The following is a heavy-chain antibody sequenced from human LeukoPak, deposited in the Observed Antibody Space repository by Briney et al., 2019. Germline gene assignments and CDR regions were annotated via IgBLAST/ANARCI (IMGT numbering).Heavy chain of an antibody. D-gene: IGHD3-22*01. CDR3: AIDRLSYDWSDYRFHY. V-gene: IGHV3-7*01. J-gene: IGHJ4*01. Sequence: GGSLRLSCVASGFTFRTYWMNWFRRAPGKGLEWVGNINDGGREVNYVDSVRGRFIISRDNAKDSLYLQMNSLRVDDTAMYYCAIDRLSYDWSDYRFHYWGQGARVTVSS. CDR2: INDGGREV. CDR1: GFTFRTYW.